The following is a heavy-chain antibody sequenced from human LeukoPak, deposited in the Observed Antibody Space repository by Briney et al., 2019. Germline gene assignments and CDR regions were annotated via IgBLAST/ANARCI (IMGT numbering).Heavy chain of an antibody. CDR3: AKDHFEWLRLRGPGY. Sequence: GRSLRLSCAASGFTFSSYGMHWVRQAPGKGLEGGAVIFYDGSNKYYADSVKGRFTISRDNSKNTLYLQMNSRRAEDTAVYYCAKDHFEWLRLRGPGYWGQETLVTVSS. CDR1: GFTFSSYG. D-gene: IGHD5-12*01. CDR2: IFYDGSNK. V-gene: IGHV3-30*18. J-gene: IGHJ4*02.